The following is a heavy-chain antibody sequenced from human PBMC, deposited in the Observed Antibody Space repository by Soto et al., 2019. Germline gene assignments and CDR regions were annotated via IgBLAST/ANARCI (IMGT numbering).Heavy chain of an antibody. J-gene: IGHJ4*02. CDR2: IYSSGRT. Sequence: QVQLQESGPGLVEPSETLSLTCTVSGDSVTSDRYYWTWIRQPPGKGLAWIGYIYSSGRTNYNPSLKSRLTMSLDTSSNQFSLKLTSVTAADTAGYYCARDIRRYSWAFDYWGQGSVVSVSS. CDR3: ARDIRRYSWAFDY. CDR1: GDSVTSDRYY. V-gene: IGHV4-61*01. D-gene: IGHD5-18*01.